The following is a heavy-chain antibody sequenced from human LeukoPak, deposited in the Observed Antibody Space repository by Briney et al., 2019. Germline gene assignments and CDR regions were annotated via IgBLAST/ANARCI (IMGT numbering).Heavy chain of an antibody. J-gene: IGHJ6*02. Sequence: SETLSLTCAVYGGSFSGYYWSWIRQPPGKGLEWIGEINHSGGTNYNPSLKSRVTISVDTSKNQFSLKLSSVTAADTAVYYCARAAGVYGMDVWGQGTTVTVSS. CDR3: ARAAGVYGMDV. D-gene: IGHD2-8*01. V-gene: IGHV4-34*01. CDR2: INHSGGT. CDR1: GGSFSGYY.